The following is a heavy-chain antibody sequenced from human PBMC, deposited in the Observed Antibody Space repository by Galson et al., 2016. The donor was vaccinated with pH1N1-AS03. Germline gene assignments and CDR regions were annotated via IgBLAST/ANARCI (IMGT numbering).Heavy chain of an antibody. V-gene: IGHV3-64*01. CDR2: ISGNGFST. J-gene: IGHJ5*02. Sequence: SLRLSCAVGGFTFSSYAMFWVRQAPGKGLEYVSVISGNGFSTYYANSVKDRFTVSRDNSKNTLYLQMGSLRVEDMAVYYCARSPRVISVAGTFPSRFDPWGQGTLVTVSS. CDR1: GFTFSSYA. CDR3: ARSPRVISVAGTFPSRFDP. D-gene: IGHD6-19*01.